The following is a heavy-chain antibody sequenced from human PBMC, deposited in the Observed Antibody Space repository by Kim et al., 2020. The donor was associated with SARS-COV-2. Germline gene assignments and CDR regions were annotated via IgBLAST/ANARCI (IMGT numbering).Heavy chain of an antibody. V-gene: IGHV3-66*01. CDR3: ARRQWLVLRGDYYYYGMDV. J-gene: IGHJ6*02. Sequence: RFTISRDNSKNTLYLQMNSLRAEDTAVYYCARRQWLVLRGDYYYYGMDVWGQGTTVTVSS. D-gene: IGHD6-19*01.